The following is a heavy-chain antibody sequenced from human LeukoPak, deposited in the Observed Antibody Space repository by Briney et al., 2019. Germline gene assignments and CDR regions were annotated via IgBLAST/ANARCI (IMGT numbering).Heavy chain of an antibody. V-gene: IGHV3-23*01. CDR2: YTASGDST. Sequence: GGSLRLSCAASGFNLSNYAVMWARQAPGKRREWVSSYTASGDSTYYADSVRGRFTISRDNSENTLYLQLNSLRAEDTAVYFCVKGFVHPTYYFDYWGQGTLVTVSS. CDR1: GFNLSNYA. D-gene: IGHD3-10*01. CDR3: VKGFVHPTYYFDY. J-gene: IGHJ4*02.